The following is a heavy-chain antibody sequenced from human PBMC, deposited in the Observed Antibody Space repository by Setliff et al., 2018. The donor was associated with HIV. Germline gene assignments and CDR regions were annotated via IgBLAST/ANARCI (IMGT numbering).Heavy chain of an antibody. D-gene: IGHD6-19*01. CDR3: AKAPGYSSGPTDY. CDR2: ISWNSGSI. CDR1: GFTFDDYA. V-gene: IGHV3-9*03. Sequence: GGSLRLSCAASGFTFDDYAMHWVRQAPGKGLEGVSGISWNSGSIGYADSVKGRFTISRDNAKNSLYLQMNSLRAEDMALYYCAKAPGYSSGPTDYWGQGTLVTVSS. J-gene: IGHJ4*02.